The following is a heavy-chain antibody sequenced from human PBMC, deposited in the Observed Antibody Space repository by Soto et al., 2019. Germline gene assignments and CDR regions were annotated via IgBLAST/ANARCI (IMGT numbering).Heavy chain of an antibody. CDR2: INPNGGGT. Sequence: QVQLVQSGSEMKKPGASVKVSCKSSGYTFTAYYIHWVRQAPGQGLEWMGWINPNGGGTNDAQKFQGRVTMTRDTTISTAYMDLSRLTSDDTAVYYCARHNGYGAWFEPWGQGTLVTVSS. V-gene: IGHV1-2*02. CDR1: GYTFTAYY. D-gene: IGHD5-12*01. CDR3: ARHNGYGAWFEP. J-gene: IGHJ5*02.